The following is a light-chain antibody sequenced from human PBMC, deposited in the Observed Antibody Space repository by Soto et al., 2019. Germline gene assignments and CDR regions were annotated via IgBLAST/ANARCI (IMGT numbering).Light chain of an antibody. CDR2: AAT. CDR1: QDVRTW. V-gene: IGKV1-12*01. Sequence: IQMTQFPSSVSASVGDRVTITCRASQDVRTWLAWYQQRPGKAPKVLIHAATILQSGVPSRFSGSGAGTDFTLTINNLQPDDFATYYWQQVDNFPLTFAPGTKVD. CDR3: QQVDNFPLT. J-gene: IGKJ3*01.